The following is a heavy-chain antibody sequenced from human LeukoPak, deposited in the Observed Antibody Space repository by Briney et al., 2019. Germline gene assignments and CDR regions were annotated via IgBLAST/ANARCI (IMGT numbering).Heavy chain of an antibody. CDR2: INYSGST. CDR1: GGSFSGYY. Sequence: SETLSLTCAVYGGSFSGYYWSWIRQPPGKGLEWIGEINYSGSTNYNPSLKSRVTISVDTSKNQFSLKLSSVTAADTAVYYCASGYSSSWYWYYYGMDVWGQGTTVTVSS. J-gene: IGHJ6*02. V-gene: IGHV4-34*01. CDR3: ASGYSSSWYWYYYGMDV. D-gene: IGHD6-13*01.